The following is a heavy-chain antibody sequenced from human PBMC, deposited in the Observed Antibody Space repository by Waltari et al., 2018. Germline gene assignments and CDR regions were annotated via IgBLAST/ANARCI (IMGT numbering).Heavy chain of an antibody. CDR3: ARGGVGQFTGWYFDY. D-gene: IGHD3-10*01. Sequence: QVQLQESGPGLVKPSETLSLTCAVSGYSISRGYYWGWLRQPPGKGLEWIGSIYHSGSTYYNPSLKSRVTISVDTSKNQFSLKLSSVTAADTAVYYCARGGVGQFTGWYFDYWGQGTLVTVSS. CDR1: GYSISRGYY. V-gene: IGHV4-38-2*01. CDR2: IYHSGST. J-gene: IGHJ4*02.